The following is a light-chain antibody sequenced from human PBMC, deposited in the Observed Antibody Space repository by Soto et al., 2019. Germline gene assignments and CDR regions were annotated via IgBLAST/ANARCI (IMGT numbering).Light chain of an antibody. CDR3: QQYGSSGT. J-gene: IGKJ1*01. V-gene: IGKV3-20*01. Sequence: EILFAQSPGTLSLSPGESATLSCKASQSVSNNHLAWYQQKPGKAPRLLIYGASNRATGIPDRLSGGGSGTAFTLPIRRLEPEDSAVYYCQQYGSSGTFGQGTKVDIK. CDR2: GAS. CDR1: QSVSNNH.